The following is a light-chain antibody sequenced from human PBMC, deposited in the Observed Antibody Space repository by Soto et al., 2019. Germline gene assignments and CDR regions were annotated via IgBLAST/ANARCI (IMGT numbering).Light chain of an antibody. CDR1: NIGSKS. CDR2: YDD. Sequence: SYELTQPPSVSVAPGETATVTCGGNNIGSKSVHWYQQRPGQAPVLVIYYDDDRPSGIPERFSGSNSGNAATLTISSVEAGDEADYYCQLWADSSDHLHVFGTGTKLTVL. V-gene: IGLV3-21*04. CDR3: QLWADSSDHLHV. J-gene: IGLJ1*01.